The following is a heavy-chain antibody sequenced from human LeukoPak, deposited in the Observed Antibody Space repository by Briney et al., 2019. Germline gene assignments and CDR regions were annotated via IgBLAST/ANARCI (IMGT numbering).Heavy chain of an antibody. D-gene: IGHD1-7*01. J-gene: IGHJ4*02. Sequence: PSETLSLTCTVSGGSISSNSYYWGWIRQPPGKGLEWIGSIYYSGSTYYNPSLNIRVTISVDTSKNQFSLNLRSVTAADTAVYYCARGDDGNWNLGGQGTLVTVSS. V-gene: IGHV4-39*07. CDR1: GGSISSNSYY. CDR3: ARGDDGNWNL. CDR2: IYYSGST.